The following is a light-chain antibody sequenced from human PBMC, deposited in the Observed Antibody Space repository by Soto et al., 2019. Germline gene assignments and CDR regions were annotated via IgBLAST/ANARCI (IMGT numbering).Light chain of an antibody. CDR2: AAS. V-gene: IGKV3-15*01. CDR1: QSVSSSN. J-gene: IGKJ1*01. CDR3: QQYKKWPWT. Sequence: EIVLTQSPCTLSLSPGERATLSCRASQSVSSSNLAWYQQKPGQAPRLLIYAASSRATGIPARFSGSGSGTEFTLTITSLQSEDFAVYYCQQYKKWPWTFGQGTKVDI.